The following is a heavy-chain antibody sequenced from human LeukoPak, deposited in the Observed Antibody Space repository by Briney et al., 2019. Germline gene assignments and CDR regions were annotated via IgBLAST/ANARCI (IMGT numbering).Heavy chain of an antibody. CDR2: VFNDGSNQ. V-gene: IGHV3-33*03. Sequence: GGSLRLSCAASKFTFSQYGMHWVRQAPGKGLEWVAVVFNDGSNQYYADSVKGRFTVSRDNSQNMLYLQMNSLRPEDTAVYYCAKEAQRVIDYSNARQKWGQGTLVTVSS. CDR3: AKEAQRVIDYSNARQK. J-gene: IGHJ4*02. CDR1: KFTFSQYG. D-gene: IGHD4-11*01.